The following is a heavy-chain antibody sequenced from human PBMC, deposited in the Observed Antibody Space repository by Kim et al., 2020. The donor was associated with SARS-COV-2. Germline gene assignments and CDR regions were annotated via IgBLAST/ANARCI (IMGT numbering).Heavy chain of an antibody. CDR3: ARARFDCSGGSCYPPYFDY. V-gene: IGHV1-18*01. J-gene: IGHJ4*02. Sequence: ASVKVSCKASGYTFTSYGISWVRQVPGQGLEWMGWISAYNGNTNYAQKLQGRVTMTTDTSTSTAYMELRSLRSDDTAVYYCARARFDCSGGSCYPPYFDYWGQGTLVTVSS. D-gene: IGHD2-15*01. CDR1: GYTFTSYG. CDR2: ISAYNGNT.